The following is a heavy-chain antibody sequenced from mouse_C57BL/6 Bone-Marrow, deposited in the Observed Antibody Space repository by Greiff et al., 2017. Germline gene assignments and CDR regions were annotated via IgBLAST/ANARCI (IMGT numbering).Heavy chain of an antibody. D-gene: IGHD1-1*01. V-gene: IGHV1-61*01. CDR3: ARSSRTVPFAY. CDR2: IYPSDSET. Sequence: QVQLQPPGAELVRPGSSVKLSCKASGYTFTSYWMDWVKQRPGQGLEWIGNIYPSDSETHYNQKFKDKATLTVDKSSSTAYMQLSSLTSEDSAVYYCARSSRTVPFAYWGQGTLVTVSA. J-gene: IGHJ3*01. CDR1: GYTFTSYW.